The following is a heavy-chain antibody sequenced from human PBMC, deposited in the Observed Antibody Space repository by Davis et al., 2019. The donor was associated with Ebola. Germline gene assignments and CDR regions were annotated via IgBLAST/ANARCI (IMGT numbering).Heavy chain of an antibody. V-gene: IGHV3-74*01. CDR2: INSDGSST. CDR3: ARGEQQLADY. Sequence: HTGGSLRLSCAASGFTFSSYWMHWVRQAPGKGLVWVSRINSDGSSTSYADSVKGRFTISRDNAKNTLYLQMNGLRVDDTAVYYCARGEQQLADYWGQGTLVTVSS. CDR1: GFTFSSYW. D-gene: IGHD6-13*01. J-gene: IGHJ4*02.